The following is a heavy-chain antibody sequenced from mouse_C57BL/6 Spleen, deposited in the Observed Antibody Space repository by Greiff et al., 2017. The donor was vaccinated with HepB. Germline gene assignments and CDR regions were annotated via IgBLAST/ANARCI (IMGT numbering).Heavy chain of an antibody. CDR2: IHPNSGST. Sequence: QVQLQQPGAELVKPGASVKLSCKASGYTFTSYWMHWVKQRPGQGLEWIGMIHPNSGSTNYNEKFKSKATLTVDKSSSTAYMQLSSLTSEDSAVYYCAREKRDDGHYFDYWGQGTTLTVSS. CDR1: GYTFTSYW. J-gene: IGHJ2*01. D-gene: IGHD2-3*01. CDR3: AREKRDDGHYFDY. V-gene: IGHV1-64*01.